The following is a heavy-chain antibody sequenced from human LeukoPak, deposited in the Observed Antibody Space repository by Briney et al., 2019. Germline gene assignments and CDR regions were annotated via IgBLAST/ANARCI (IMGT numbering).Heavy chain of an antibody. CDR3: ARSITMVRGVITRGYFDY. Sequence: SETLSLTCTVSGGSISSSSYYWSWIRQPAGKGLEWIGRIYTSGSTNYNPSLKSRVTISVDTSKNQFSLKLSSVTAADTAVYYCARSITMVRGVITRGYFDYWGQGTLVTVSS. J-gene: IGHJ4*02. CDR2: IYTSGST. D-gene: IGHD3-10*01. CDR1: GGSISSSSYY. V-gene: IGHV4-61*02.